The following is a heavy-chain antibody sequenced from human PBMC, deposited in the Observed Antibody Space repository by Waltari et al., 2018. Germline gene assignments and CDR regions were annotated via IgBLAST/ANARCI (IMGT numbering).Heavy chain of an antibody. J-gene: IGHJ4*02. CDR1: GGSISSRSSY. CDR3: ARRGLHHPGYYDSSGYFAPFDY. V-gene: IGHV4-39*01. D-gene: IGHD3-22*01. Sequence: QLQLQESGPGLVKPSETLSLTCTVSGGSISSRSSYWGWIRQPPGKGLERIGSLYYSGSTYYNPSLKSRVTISVDTSKNQFSLKLSSVTAADTAVYYCARRGLHHPGYYDSSGYFAPFDYWGQGTLVTVSS. CDR2: LYYSGST.